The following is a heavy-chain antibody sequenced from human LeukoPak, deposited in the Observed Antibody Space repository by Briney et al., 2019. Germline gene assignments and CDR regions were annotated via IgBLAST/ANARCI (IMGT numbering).Heavy chain of an antibody. J-gene: IGHJ5*02. CDR1: AGSISSSSYY. D-gene: IGHD6-6*01. V-gene: IGHV4-39*01. CDR3: ARLWGSSYLDP. CDR2: IYYSGST. Sequence: PSETLSLTCTVSAGSISSSSYYWGWIRQPPGKWLEWIGSIYYSGSTYYNPSLKRRVTISVDRSKKQFSLKVRSVTAADTAVYYCARLWGSSYLDPWGQGTLVTVSS.